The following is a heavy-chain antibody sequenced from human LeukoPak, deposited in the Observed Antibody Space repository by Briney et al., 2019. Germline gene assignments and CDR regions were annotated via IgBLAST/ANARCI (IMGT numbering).Heavy chain of an antibody. CDR2: NSGDGDST. J-gene: IGHJ4*02. D-gene: IGHD2-21*02. Sequence: GGSLRLSCAASGFTFDDYVMHWVRRGTGKGLECVSLNSGDGDSTRYADSVKGRFTISRDNIKNSLYLQMNSLRTEDTAFYYCVKDMRCSGGDCYSPGDYWGQGTLVTVSP. CDR1: GFTFDDYV. CDR3: VKDMRCSGGDCYSPGDY. V-gene: IGHV3-43*02.